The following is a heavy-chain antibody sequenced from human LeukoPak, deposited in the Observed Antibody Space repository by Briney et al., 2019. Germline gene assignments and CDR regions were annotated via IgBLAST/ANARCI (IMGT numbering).Heavy chain of an antibody. Sequence: AAGSLTLSCADSGFTFSSYALGWLRHAPGKGLEWVSLISTSGRTHYADSVQGRFTISRDNSKNTLSLHMNSLRAEDTAVYYCARDLDSSGYYHVVDFWGQGALVTVSS. J-gene: IGHJ4*02. CDR1: GFTFSSYA. CDR2: ISTSGRT. CDR3: ARDLDSSGYYHVVDF. D-gene: IGHD3-22*01. V-gene: IGHV3-23*01.